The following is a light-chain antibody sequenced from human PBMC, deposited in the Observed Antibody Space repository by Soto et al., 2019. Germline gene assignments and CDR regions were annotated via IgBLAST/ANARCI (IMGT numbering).Light chain of an antibody. CDR3: QSYDSSLSGYV. Sequence: QSVLTQPPSVSGAPGQRVTISCTGSSSNIGAGYDVHWYQQLPGTAPKLLIYGNSNRPSGVPDRFSGSKSGTPPSLAITGLQAEDEADYYLQSYDSSLSGYVFGTGTKLTVL. CDR1: SSNIGAGYD. CDR2: GNS. V-gene: IGLV1-40*01. J-gene: IGLJ1*01.